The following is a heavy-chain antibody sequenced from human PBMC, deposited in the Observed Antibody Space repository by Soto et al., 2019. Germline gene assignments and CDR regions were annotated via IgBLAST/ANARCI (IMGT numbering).Heavy chain of an antibody. J-gene: IGHJ6*02. D-gene: IGHD3-3*01. CDR2: INHSGST. V-gene: IGHV4-34*01. Sequence: SETLALTSAVYGGSFRGYYWSWIRQPPGKGLEWIGEINHSGSTNYNPSLKSRVTISVDTSKNQFSLKLSSVTAADTAVYYCARAAFGSGSYYYYGMDVWGQGTTVTVSS. CDR1: GGSFRGYY. CDR3: ARAAFGSGSYYYYGMDV.